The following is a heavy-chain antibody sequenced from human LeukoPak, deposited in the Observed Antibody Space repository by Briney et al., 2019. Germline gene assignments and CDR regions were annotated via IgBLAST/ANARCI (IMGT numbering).Heavy chain of an antibody. Sequence: GGSLRLSCAASGFTFSSYGMSWVRQAPGKGLEWVSGISHSGGATYYADSVKGRFTISRDNSKNTLYLQMNSLRAEDTAVYYCAKPPDYFGSGTYLRTVGGFDYWGQGTLVTVSS. D-gene: IGHD3-10*01. V-gene: IGHV3-23*01. J-gene: IGHJ4*02. CDR3: AKPPDYFGSGTYLRTVGGFDY. CDR1: GFTFSSYG. CDR2: ISHSGGAT.